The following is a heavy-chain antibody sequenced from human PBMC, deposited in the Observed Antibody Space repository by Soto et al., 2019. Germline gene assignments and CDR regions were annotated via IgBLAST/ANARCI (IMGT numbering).Heavy chain of an antibody. D-gene: IGHD6-13*01. J-gene: IGHJ4*02. CDR2: ISSSSSYI. V-gene: IGHV3-21*01. CDR1: GFTFSSYS. Sequence: GGSLRLSCAASGFTFSSYSMNWVRQAPGKGLEWVSSISSSSSYIYYADSVKGRFTISRDNAKNSLYLQMNSLRAEDTAVYYCARDATRVEQQLVPIDYWGQGTLVTVSS. CDR3: ARDATRVEQQLVPIDY.